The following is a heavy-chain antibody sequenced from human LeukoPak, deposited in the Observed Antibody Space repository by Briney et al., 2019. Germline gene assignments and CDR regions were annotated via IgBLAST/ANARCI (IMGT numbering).Heavy chain of an antibody. V-gene: IGHV3-23*01. D-gene: IGHD5-18*01. J-gene: IGHJ4*02. CDR3: ARHDSFIPY. CDR1: GFTFNIYA. Sequence: QPGGSLRLSCAASGFTFNIYAMSWVRQAPGKGLEWVSGISDSGRSPYYTESVKGRYTISRDNSKNTVYLPMNNLGVDDTATYFCARHDSFIPYWGQGILVTVSS. CDR2: ISDSGRSP.